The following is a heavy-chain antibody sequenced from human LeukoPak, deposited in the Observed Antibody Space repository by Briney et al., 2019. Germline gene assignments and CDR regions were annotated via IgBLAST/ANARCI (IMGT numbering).Heavy chain of an antibody. J-gene: IGHJ3*02. Sequence: GESLKISCKGSGYSSTSYWIGWVRQMPGKGLEWMGIIYPGDSDTRYSPSFQGQVTISADKSISTAYLQWSSLKASDTAMYYCASLGVYDFWSGYLGAFDIWGQGTMVTVSS. V-gene: IGHV5-51*01. CDR1: GYSSTSYW. D-gene: IGHD3-3*01. CDR3: ASLGVYDFWSGYLGAFDI. CDR2: IYPGDSDT.